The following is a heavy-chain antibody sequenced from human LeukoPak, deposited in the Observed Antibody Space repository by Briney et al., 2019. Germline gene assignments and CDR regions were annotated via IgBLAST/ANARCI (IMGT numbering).Heavy chain of an antibody. V-gene: IGHV3-23*01. J-gene: IGHJ4*02. CDR3: AKGSPGYSYGYGDY. Sequence: PGGSLRLSCAASGFTFSSYAMSWVRQAPGKGLEWVSAISGSGGSTYYADSVKGRFTISRDNSKNTLYLQMNSLRAEDTAAYYCAKGSPGYSYGYGDYWGQGTLVTVSS. D-gene: IGHD5-18*01. CDR1: GFTFSSYA. CDR2: ISGSGGST.